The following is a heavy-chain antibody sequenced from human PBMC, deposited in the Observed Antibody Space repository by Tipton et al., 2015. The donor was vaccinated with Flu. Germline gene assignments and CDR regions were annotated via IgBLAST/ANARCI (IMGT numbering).Heavy chain of an antibody. CDR1: GGSISTSNYY. CDR2: IYYSGTT. V-gene: IGHV4-39*07. J-gene: IGHJ3*02. CDR3: ARNLGGGAFDI. D-gene: IGHD3-10*01. Sequence: TLSLTCTVSGGSISTSNYYWDWIRQPPGKGLERIGNIYYSGTTSYNPSLQSRVTISIYTSNNQFSLKLSSVTAADTAVYYCARNLGGGAFDIWGQGTMVTVSS.